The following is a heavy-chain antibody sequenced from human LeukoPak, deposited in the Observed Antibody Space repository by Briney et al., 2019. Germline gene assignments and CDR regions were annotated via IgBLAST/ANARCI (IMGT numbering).Heavy chain of an antibody. Sequence: SETLSLTCTVSGGSISSSSYYWGWIRQPPGKGLDWIGSIYYSGSTYYNPSLKSRVTISVDTSKNQFSLKLSSVTAADTAVYYCASTYSSSWNDYWGQGTLVTVSS. CDR1: GGSISSSSYY. CDR2: IYYSGST. V-gene: IGHV4-39*01. CDR3: ASTYSSSWNDY. J-gene: IGHJ4*02. D-gene: IGHD6-13*01.